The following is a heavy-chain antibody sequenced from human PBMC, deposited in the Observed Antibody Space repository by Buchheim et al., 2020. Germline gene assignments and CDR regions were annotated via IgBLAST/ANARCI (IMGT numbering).Heavy chain of an antibody. CDR2: INQDGSEK. CDR3: ARDMYCSGGSCYSHVIY. V-gene: IGHV3-7*01. D-gene: IGHD2-15*01. J-gene: IGHJ4*02. Sequence: EVQPVESGGGLVQPGGSLRLSCAASGFTFSSYWMSWVRQAPGKGLVWVANINQDGSEKYYVDSVKGRFTISRDNAKNSLYLQMNSLRAEDTAVYYCARDMYCSGGSCYSHVIYWGQGTL. CDR1: GFTFSSYW.